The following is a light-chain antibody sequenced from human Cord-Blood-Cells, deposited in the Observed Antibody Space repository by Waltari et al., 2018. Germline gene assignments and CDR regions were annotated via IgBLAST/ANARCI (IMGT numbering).Light chain of an antibody. CDR3: SSYAGSNNLV. V-gene: IGLV2-8*01. Sequence: QSALTQPPSASGSPGQSVTISCTGTSSDVGGYNYVSWYQQHPGKPPKLMIYEVSKRPSGVPDRFSGSKSGNAASLTVSWLQAEDEADYYCSSYAGSNNLVFGGGTKLTVL. CDR1: SSDVGGYNY. CDR2: EVS. J-gene: IGLJ3*02.